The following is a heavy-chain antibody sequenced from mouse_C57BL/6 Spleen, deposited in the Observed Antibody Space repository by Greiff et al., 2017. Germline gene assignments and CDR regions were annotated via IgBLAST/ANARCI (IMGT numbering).Heavy chain of an antibody. D-gene: IGHD2-3*01. CDR2: ISGGGGNT. J-gene: IGHJ2*01. V-gene: IGHV5-9*01. CDR1: GFTFSSFT. CDR3: ALYDGYYCYFDY. Sequence: EVQRVESGGGLVKPGGSLKLSCAASGFTFSSFTMSWVRQTPEKRLEWVATISGGGGNTYYPDSVKGRFTISRDNAKNTLYLQMSSLRSEDTALYYCALYDGYYCYFDYWGQGTTLTVSS.